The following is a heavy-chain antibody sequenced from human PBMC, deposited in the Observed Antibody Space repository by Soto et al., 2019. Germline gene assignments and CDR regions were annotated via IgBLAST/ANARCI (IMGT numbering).Heavy chain of an antibody. V-gene: IGHV1-69*13. CDR2: IIPIFGTA. CDR3: AGRGAYAYSYGLGY. D-gene: IGHD5-18*01. CDR1: GGTFSSYA. Sequence: GASVKVSCKASGGTFSSYAISWVRQAPGQGLEWMGGIIPIFGTANYAQKFQGRVTITADESTSTAYMELSGLRSEDTAVYYCAGRGAYAYSYGLGYWGQGTLVTVSS. J-gene: IGHJ4*02.